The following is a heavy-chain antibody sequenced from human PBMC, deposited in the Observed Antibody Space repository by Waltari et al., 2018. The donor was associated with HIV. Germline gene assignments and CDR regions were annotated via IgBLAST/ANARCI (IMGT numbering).Heavy chain of an antibody. CDR1: GFSLSSHW. CDR3: ATKPPTDY. V-gene: IGHV3-7*01. J-gene: IGHJ4*02. CDR2: IKQDGSEK. Sequence: EVQLVESGGGLVQPGGSLRLSCAVAGFSLSSHWMTWVRQAPGKGLEWVANIKQDGSEKYYVDSVRGRFTISRDNAENSLYLQMSSLRPEDTAVYYCATKPPTDYWGQGTLVTVSS.